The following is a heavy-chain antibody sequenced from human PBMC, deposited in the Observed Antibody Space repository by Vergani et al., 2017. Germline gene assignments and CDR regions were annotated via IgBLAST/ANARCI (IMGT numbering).Heavy chain of an antibody. Sequence: QVQLVQSGAEVKKPGSSVKVSCKASGGTFSSYAISWVRQAPGQGLEWMGGIIPIFGTANYAQKFQGRVTITADESTSTAYMELSSLRSEDTAVYYCARDRSDSXGWLNYYYYYGMDVWGQGTTVTVSS. D-gene: IGHD6-19*01. V-gene: IGHV1-69*12. J-gene: IGHJ6*02. CDR1: GGTFSSYA. CDR3: ARDRSDSXGWLNYYYYYGMDV. CDR2: IIPIFGTA.